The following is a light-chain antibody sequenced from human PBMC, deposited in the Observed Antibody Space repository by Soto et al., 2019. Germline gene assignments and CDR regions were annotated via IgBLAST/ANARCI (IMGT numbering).Light chain of an antibody. CDR1: QSVSSY. Sequence: EILMTQSPATLPMSPGERATFSCRASQSVSSYLAWYQQKPGQAPRLLIYDASNRATGIPARFSGSGSGTDFTLTISSLEPEDFAVYYCQQRSNWPRTFGQGTKVDIK. V-gene: IGKV3-11*01. J-gene: IGKJ1*01. CDR2: DAS. CDR3: QQRSNWPRT.